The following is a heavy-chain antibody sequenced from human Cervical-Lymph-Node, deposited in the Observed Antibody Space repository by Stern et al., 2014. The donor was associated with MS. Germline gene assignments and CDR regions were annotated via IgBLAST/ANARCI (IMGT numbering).Heavy chain of an antibody. V-gene: IGHV1-69*01. CDR1: GGTFSSYT. J-gene: IGHJ4*02. CDR2: IIPIFATT. CDR3: AREGIPGAGGTFDN. Sequence: QLVQSGAEVKKPGPSAKVSCNVSGGTFSSYTLNWVRQAPGQGLEWMGGIIPIFATTNYPQRFQGKVTITADGSTSTTYLEVSSLTSEDTAVYYCAREGIPGAGGTFDNWGQGTLVIVSS. D-gene: IGHD1-26*01.